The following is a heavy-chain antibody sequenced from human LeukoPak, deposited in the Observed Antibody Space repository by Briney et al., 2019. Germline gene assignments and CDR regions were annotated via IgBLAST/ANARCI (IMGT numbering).Heavy chain of an antibody. CDR3: AKDSGSGWEDFDY. J-gene: IGHJ4*02. V-gene: IGHV3-9*01. CDR1: GFTFDDYA. CDR2: ISWNSGSI. Sequence: PGGSLRLSCAASGFTFDDYAMHWVRQAPGKGLEWVSGISWNSGSIGYADSVKGRFTISRDNAKNSLYPQMNSLRAEDTALYYCAKDSGSGWEDFDYWGQGTLVTVSS. D-gene: IGHD6-19*01.